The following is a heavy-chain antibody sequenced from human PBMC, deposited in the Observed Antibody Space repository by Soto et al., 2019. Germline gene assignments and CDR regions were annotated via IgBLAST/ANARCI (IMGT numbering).Heavy chain of an antibody. CDR2: IYPSDSDT. CDR3: ARGGVSTRTFDY. V-gene: IGHV5-51*01. CDR1: GYNFAGYW. J-gene: IGHJ4*02. D-gene: IGHD3-3*01. Sequence: PGESLQISCKGSGYNFAGYWIAWVRQMPGKGLELMGIIYPSDSDTRYRPSFQGQVTISADKSISSAYLQWSSLRASDTAMYYCARGGVSTRTFDYWGQGTPVTAPQ.